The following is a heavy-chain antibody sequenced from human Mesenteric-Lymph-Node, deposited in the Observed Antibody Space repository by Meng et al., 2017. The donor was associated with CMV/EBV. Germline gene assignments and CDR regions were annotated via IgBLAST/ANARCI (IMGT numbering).Heavy chain of an antibody. J-gene: IGHJ4*02. V-gene: IGHV4-39*07. Sequence: SETLSLTCTVSGGSISSSSYYWGWIRQPPGKGLEWIGSVFYSGSTNYNPSLKSRVTISVDTSKNQFSLKLSSVTAADTAVYYCARGSRYSSSSGGGVDDYWGQGTLVTVSS. CDR2: VFYSGST. CDR1: GGSISSSSYY. CDR3: ARGSRYSSSSGGGVDDY. D-gene: IGHD6-6*01.